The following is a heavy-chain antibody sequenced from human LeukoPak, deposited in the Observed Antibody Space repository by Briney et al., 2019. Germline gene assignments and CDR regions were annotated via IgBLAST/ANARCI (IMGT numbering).Heavy chain of an antibody. CDR2: IRFDRTSK. V-gene: IGHV3-30*02. CDR1: GFTFSNYG. J-gene: IGHJ6*03. D-gene: IGHD1-26*01. CDR3: AKDFAVGATYYYYMDV. Sequence: GGSLRLSCATSGFTFSNYGMHWVRHAPGKGLELVAFIRFDRTSKFYADSVKGRFTIFRDDSKNTLYLQMNSLRPEDTAIYYCAKDFAVGATYYYYMDVGGEGTTVTVSS.